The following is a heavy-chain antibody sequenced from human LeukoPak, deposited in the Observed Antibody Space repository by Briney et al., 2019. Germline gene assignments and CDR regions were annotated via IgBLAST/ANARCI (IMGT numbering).Heavy chain of an antibody. CDR2: MNPNSGNT. Sequence: ASVKVSCKASGNTFSSYDINWVRQATGQGLEWMGWMNPNSGNTGYAQKFQGRVTMTRNTSINTAYMDLSSLRSEDTAVYYCARASAGVVISRLYYYGMDVWGQGTTVTVSS. CDR3: ARASAGVVISRLYYYGMDV. D-gene: IGHD3-3*01. V-gene: IGHV1-8*01. J-gene: IGHJ6*02. CDR1: GNTFSSYD.